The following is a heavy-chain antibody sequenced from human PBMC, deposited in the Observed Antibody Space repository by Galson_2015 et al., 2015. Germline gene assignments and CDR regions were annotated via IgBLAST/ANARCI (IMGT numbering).Heavy chain of an antibody. CDR3: ARWAHLGESGGGYAFDI. CDR2: ISYDGSNK. D-gene: IGHD3-16*01. J-gene: IGHJ3*02. CDR1: GFTFSSYA. Sequence: SLRLSCAASGFTFSSYAMHWVRQAPGKGLEWVAVISYDGSNKYYADSVKGRFTISRDNSKNTLYLQMNSLRAEDTAVYYCARWAHLGESGGGYAFDIWGQGTMVTVSS. V-gene: IGHV3-30-3*01.